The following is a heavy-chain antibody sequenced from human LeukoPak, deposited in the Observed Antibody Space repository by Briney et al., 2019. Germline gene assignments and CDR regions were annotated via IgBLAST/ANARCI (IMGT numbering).Heavy chain of an antibody. Sequence: ASVKVSCKASGYSSTAYYIHWVRQAPGQGLEWMGRINPNSGDSQYAQKFYDRVTMTRDTSINTTYMELSSLEPDDTAVYYCARSEQWLVDNWGQGTLVTVSS. CDR1: GYSSTAYY. J-gene: IGHJ4*02. CDR2: INPNSGDS. V-gene: IGHV1-2*06. CDR3: ARSEQWLVDN. D-gene: IGHD6-19*01.